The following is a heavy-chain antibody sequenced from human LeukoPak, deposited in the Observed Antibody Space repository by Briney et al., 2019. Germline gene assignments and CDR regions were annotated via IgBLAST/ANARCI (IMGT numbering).Heavy chain of an antibody. CDR1: GFTFINYR. D-gene: IGHD3-10*02. J-gene: IGHJ6*04. CDR2: ISSSGSTI. Sequence: GGSLRLSCAASGFTFINYRMNWVRQAPGKGLEWVSYISSSGSTIYYADSVKGRFTISRDSAKNSLYLQMNSLRAEDTAVYYCAELGITMIGGVWGKGTTVTISS. V-gene: IGHV3-48*04. CDR3: AELGITMIGGV.